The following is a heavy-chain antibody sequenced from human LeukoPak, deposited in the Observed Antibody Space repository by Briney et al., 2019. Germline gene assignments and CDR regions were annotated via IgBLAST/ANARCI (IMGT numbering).Heavy chain of an antibody. CDR3: AKVGRSITMVRGVPYYFDY. Sequence: GGSLRLSCAASGFTFSSYAMSWVRQAPGKGLEWVSAISGSGGSTYYAESVKGRFTISRDNSKNTLYLQMNSLRAEDTAVYYCAKVGRSITMVRGVPYYFDYWGQGTLVTVSS. CDR1: GFTFSSYA. V-gene: IGHV3-23*01. CDR2: ISGSGGST. J-gene: IGHJ4*02. D-gene: IGHD3-10*01.